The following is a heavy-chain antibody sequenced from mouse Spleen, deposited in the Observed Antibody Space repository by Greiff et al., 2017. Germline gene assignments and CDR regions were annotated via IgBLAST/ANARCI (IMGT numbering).Heavy chain of an antibody. D-gene: IGHD3-1*01. CDR3: ARGELGPPYAMDY. CDR1: GYTFTSYW. Sequence: QVHVKQSGAELAKPGASVKLSCKASGYTFTSYWMHWVKQRPGQGLEWIGYINPSSGYTKYNQKFKDKATLTADKSSSTAYMQLSSLTYEDSAVYYCARGELGPPYAMDYWGQGTSVTVSS. V-gene: IGHV1-7*01. J-gene: IGHJ4*01. CDR2: INPSSGYT.